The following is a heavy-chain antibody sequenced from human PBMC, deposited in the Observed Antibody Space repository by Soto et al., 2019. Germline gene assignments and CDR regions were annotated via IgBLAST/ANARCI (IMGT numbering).Heavy chain of an antibody. V-gene: IGHV4-34*01. CDR1: GGSVNSGNYY. D-gene: IGHD1-1*01. CDR2: MSHSGGT. CDR3: ARVERGTATTVVAAFDI. J-gene: IGHJ3*02. Sequence: QVQLQQWGAGLLKPSETLSLTCAVFGGSVNSGNYYWSWIQQPPGKGLEWIGEMSHSGGTHSKPSLKSRVTLSVDTSKNQFSLKMSSVTAADTALYYCARVERGTATTVVAAFDIWGPGTMVTVSS.